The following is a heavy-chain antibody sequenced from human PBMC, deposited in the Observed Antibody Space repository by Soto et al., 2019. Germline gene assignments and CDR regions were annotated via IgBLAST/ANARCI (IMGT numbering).Heavy chain of an antibody. Sequence: GGSLRLSCAASGFTFSSYAMHWVRQAPGKGLEWVAVISYDGSNKYYADSVKGRFTISRDNSKNTLYLQMNSLRAEDTAVYYCARPSPPSTGDYYYCYYGMDVWGQGTTVTVSS. D-gene: IGHD7-27*01. CDR2: ISYDGSNK. CDR1: GFTFSSYA. V-gene: IGHV3-30-3*01. J-gene: IGHJ6*02. CDR3: ARPSPPSTGDYYYCYYGMDV.